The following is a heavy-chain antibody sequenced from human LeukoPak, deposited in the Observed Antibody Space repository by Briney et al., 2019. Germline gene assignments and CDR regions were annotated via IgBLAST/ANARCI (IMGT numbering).Heavy chain of an antibody. CDR1: GFAFSTYW. D-gene: IGHD2-21*02. CDR3: AKLGHIVVVTAGRTGRGIDY. J-gene: IGHJ4*02. V-gene: IGHV3-30*18. Sequence: GGSLRLSCAASGFAFSTYWMSWVRQAPGKGLEWVAVISYDGSNKYYADSVKGRFTISRDNSKNTLYLQMNSLRAEDTAVYYCAKLGHIVVVTAGRTGRGIDYWGQGTLVTVSS. CDR2: ISYDGSNK.